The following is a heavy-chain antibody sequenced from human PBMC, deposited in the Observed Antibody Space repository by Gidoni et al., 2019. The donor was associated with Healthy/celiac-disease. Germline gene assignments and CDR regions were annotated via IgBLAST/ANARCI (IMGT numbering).Heavy chain of an antibody. J-gene: IGHJ6*02. CDR1: AGTFSSYA. Sequence: QVQLVQSGAEVKKPGSSVKVSCKASAGTFSSYAISWVRQAPGQGLEWMGGIIPIFGTANYAQKFQGRVTITADESTSTAYMELSSLRSEDTAVYYCARTNWSYCSSTSCENYYYYYYGMDVWGQGTTVTVSS. D-gene: IGHD2-2*01. CDR3: ARTNWSYCSSTSCENYYYYYYGMDV. V-gene: IGHV1-69*01. CDR2: IIPIFGTA.